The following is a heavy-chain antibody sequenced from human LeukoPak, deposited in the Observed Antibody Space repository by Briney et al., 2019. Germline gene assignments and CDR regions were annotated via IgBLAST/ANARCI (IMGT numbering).Heavy chain of an antibody. CDR2: ISSSSSYI. CDR3: ARDYILSWFGELLSETDAFDI. J-gene: IGHJ3*02. V-gene: IGHV3-21*01. CDR1: GFTFSSYS. Sequence: GGSLRLSCAASGFTFSSYSMNWVRQAPGKGLEWVSSISSSSSYIYYADSVKGRFTISRDNAKNSLYLQMNSLRAEDTAVYYCARDYILSWFGELLSETDAFDIWGQGTMVTVSS. D-gene: IGHD3-10*01.